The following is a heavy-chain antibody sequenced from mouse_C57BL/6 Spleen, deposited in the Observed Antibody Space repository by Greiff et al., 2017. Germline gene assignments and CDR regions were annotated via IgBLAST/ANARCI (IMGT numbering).Heavy chain of an antibody. CDR1: GYSFTDYN. Sequence: EVQLQQSGPELVKPGASVKISCKASGYSFTDYNMNWVKQSNGKSLEWIGVINPNYGTTSYNQKFKGKATLTVAQSSSTAYMQLNSLTSEDSAVYYGARPAEALWYCDVWGTGTTVTVSS. CDR2: INPNYGTT. CDR3: ARPAEALWYCDV. V-gene: IGHV1-39*01. J-gene: IGHJ1*03.